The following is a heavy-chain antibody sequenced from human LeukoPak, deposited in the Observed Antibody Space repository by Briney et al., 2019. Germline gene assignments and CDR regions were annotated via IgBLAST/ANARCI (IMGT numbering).Heavy chain of an antibody. J-gene: IGHJ2*01. CDR3: ARGTLYIAWYFDL. D-gene: IGHD5-12*01. Sequence: SETLSLTCTVSGGSISSYYWSWIRQPPGKGLEWIGYIFYSGSTTYNPSLKSRVTISVDTSKNQFSLKVISVTAADTAVYYCARGTLYIAWYFDLWGRGTLVTVSS. CDR1: GGSISSYY. V-gene: IGHV4-59*01. CDR2: IFYSGST.